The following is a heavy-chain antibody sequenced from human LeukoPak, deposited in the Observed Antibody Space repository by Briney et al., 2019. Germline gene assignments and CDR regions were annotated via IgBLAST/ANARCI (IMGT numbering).Heavy chain of an antibody. CDR2: ISWNSGSI. J-gene: IGHJ6*03. D-gene: IGHD3-22*01. CDR1: GFTFEDYA. Sequence: GGSLRLSCAASGFTFEDYAMHWVRQAPGKGLEGVSGISWNSGSIGYADSVKGRFTISRDNAKNSLYLQMNSLRAEDMALYYCAKGVARYDSSGHVYYYYMDVWGKGTTVTVS. CDR3: AKGVARYDSSGHVYYYYMDV. V-gene: IGHV3-9*03.